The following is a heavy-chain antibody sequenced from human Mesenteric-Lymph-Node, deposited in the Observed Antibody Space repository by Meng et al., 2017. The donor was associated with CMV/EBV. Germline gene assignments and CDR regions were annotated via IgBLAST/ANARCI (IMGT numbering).Heavy chain of an antibody. CDR1: GGSINSRGSY. D-gene: IGHD5-12*01. Sequence: TVPGGSINSRGSYWNWIRQQPGKGLEWIGYMAYSGGTYENPSLRGRVTMSRDTSKNQVSLQVTFVTVADTAIYYCARDLGGYGQFDYWGQGTLVTVSS. V-gene: IGHV4-31*03. J-gene: IGHJ4*02. CDR3: ARDLGGYGQFDY. CDR2: MAYSGGT.